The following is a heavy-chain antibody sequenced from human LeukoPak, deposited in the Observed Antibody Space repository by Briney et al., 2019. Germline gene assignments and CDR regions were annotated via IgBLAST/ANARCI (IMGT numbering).Heavy chain of an antibody. J-gene: IGHJ6*02. V-gene: IGHV1-69*13. CDR2: IIPIFGTA. D-gene: IGHD6-13*01. CDR1: GGTFSSYA. Sequence: SVRVSCKASGGTFSSYAISWVRQAPGQWLEWMGGIIPIFGTANYAQKFQGRVTITADESTSTAYMELSSLRSEDTAVYYCARMFVAAAGYDYYYGMDVWGQGTTVTVSS. CDR3: ARMFVAAAGYDYYYGMDV.